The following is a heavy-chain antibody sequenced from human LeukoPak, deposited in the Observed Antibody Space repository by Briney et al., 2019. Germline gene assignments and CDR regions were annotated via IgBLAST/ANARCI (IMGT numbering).Heavy chain of an antibody. CDR2: IYSGST. D-gene: IGHD6-19*01. CDR3: AREGSGWDPFDY. CDR1: SVSIGSYY. V-gene: IGHV4-59*01. J-gene: IGHJ4*02. Sequence: SETLSLTCTVSSVSIGSYYWSWIRQPPGKGLEWIGYIYSGSTNYHPSLKSRLTISVDTSKNQFSLKLSSVTAADTAVYYCAREGSGWDPFDYWGQGTLVTVSS.